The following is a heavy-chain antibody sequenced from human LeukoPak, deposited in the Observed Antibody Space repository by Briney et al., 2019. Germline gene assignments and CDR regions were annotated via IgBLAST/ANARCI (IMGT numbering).Heavy chain of an antibody. V-gene: IGHV4-59*01. Sequence: PSETLSLTCTVSGASISSYYWSWIRQPPGKGLEWIGYIYYSGSTNYNPSLKSRVTISVDTSKNQFSLRLSSVTAADTAVYYCASSGYSYGSLGYWGQGTLVTVSS. CDR1: GASISSYY. CDR3: ASSGYSYGSLGY. J-gene: IGHJ4*02. CDR2: IYYSGST. D-gene: IGHD5-18*01.